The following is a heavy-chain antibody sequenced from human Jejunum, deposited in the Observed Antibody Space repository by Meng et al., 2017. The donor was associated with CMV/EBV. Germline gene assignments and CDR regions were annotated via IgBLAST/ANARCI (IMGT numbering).Heavy chain of an antibody. D-gene: IGHD1-7*01. CDR3: ARTGITGTQDAFDI. CDR1: GGSFSGYY. V-gene: IGHV4-34*01. CDR2: INHSGST. Sequence: VYGGSFSGYYWGWIRQPPGKGLEWMGEINHSGSTNYNPSLKSRVTISVDTSKNQFSLKLSSVTAADTAVYYCARTGITGTQDAFDIWGQGTMVTVSS. J-gene: IGHJ3*02.